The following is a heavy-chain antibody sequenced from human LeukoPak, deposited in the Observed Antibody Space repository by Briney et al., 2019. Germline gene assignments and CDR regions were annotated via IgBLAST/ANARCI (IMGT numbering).Heavy chain of an antibody. Sequence: GTSVKVSCKASGFTFTSSAVQWVRQACGQRLEWIGWIVVGSGNTNYAQKFQERVTITRDMSTSTAYMELSSLRSEDTAVYYCAADRGYSSGWQLDYWGQGTLVTVSS. V-gene: IGHV1-58*01. CDR1: GFTFTSSA. CDR3: AADRGYSSGWQLDY. J-gene: IGHJ4*02. CDR2: IVVGSGNT. D-gene: IGHD6-19*01.